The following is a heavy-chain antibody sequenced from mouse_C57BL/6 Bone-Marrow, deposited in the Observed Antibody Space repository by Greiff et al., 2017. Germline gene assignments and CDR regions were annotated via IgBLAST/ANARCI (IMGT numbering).Heavy chain of an antibody. CDR2: ISYDGSN. CDR1: GYSITSGYY. CDR3: ARVGLLYYFDY. D-gene: IGHD1-1*01. J-gene: IGHJ2*01. V-gene: IGHV3-6*01. Sequence: EVQLQQSGPGLVKPSQSLSLTCSVTGYSITSGYYWNWIRQFPGNKLEWMGYISYDGSNNYNPSLKNRISITRDTSKNQFFLKWNSVTTEDTATYYCARVGLLYYFDYWGQGTTLTVSS.